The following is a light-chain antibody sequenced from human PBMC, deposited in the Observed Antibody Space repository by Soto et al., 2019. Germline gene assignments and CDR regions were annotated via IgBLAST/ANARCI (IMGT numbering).Light chain of an antibody. CDR1: QSVFNNH. CDR3: QEYGSTPTT. CDR2: GAS. V-gene: IGKV3-20*01. Sequence: EIVLTQSPGTLSSFPGERATLSCRASQSVFNNHIGWYQQKPGQAPRRLIFGASFRATGIPDRFSGSGSGTDFTLTIIRLEPEDFAVYCCQEYGSTPTTFGQGTKVDNK. J-gene: IGKJ1*01.